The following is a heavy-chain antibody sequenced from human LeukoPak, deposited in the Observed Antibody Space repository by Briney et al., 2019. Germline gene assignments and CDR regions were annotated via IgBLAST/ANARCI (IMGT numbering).Heavy chain of an antibody. CDR2: ISESGGTT. CDR1: GFTFSSYA. CDR3: AKDTSIGRYCTNGVCSPFDY. D-gene: IGHD2-8*01. Sequence: GGSLRLSCAGSGFTFSSYAMSWVRQAPGKGREWVSAISESGGTTYDADSVKGRFTISRDNSKSTLYLQMNSRRAEDTAVYYCAKDTSIGRYCTNGVCSPFDYCGQGTLVTVSS. V-gene: IGHV3-23*01. J-gene: IGHJ4*02.